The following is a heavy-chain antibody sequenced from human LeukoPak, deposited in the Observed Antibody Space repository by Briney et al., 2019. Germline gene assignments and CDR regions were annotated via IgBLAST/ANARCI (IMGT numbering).Heavy chain of an antibody. V-gene: IGHV4-34*01. CDR3: ARGPQGSGSYYFDY. Sequence: SETLSLTCAVYGGSFSGYYWNWIRQPPGKGLEWIGDINHSGSTNYNPSLKSRVTISVDTSKNQFSLKLSSVTAADTAVYYCARGPQGSGSYYFDYWGQGTLVTVSS. CDR1: GGSFSGYY. D-gene: IGHD1-26*01. J-gene: IGHJ4*02. CDR2: INHSGST.